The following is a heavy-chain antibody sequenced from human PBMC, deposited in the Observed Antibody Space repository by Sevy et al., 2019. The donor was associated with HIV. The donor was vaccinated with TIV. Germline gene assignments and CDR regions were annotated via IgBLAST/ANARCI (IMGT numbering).Heavy chain of an antibody. CDR2: IYHSGST. CDR1: GYSISSGYY. Sequence: SETLSLTCTVYGYSISSGYYWGWIRQPPGKGLEWIGSIYHSGSTYYNPSLKSRVTISVDTSKNQFSLKLSSVTAADTAVYYCARALVDYYDSSGYLNWFDPWGQGTLVTVSS. V-gene: IGHV4-38-2*02. D-gene: IGHD3-22*01. CDR3: ARALVDYYDSSGYLNWFDP. J-gene: IGHJ5*02.